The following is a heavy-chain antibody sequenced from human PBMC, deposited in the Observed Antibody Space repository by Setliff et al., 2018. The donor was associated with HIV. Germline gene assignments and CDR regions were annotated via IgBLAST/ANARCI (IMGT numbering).Heavy chain of an antibody. J-gene: IGHJ5*01. D-gene: IGHD6-6*01. CDR3: ARGFSVYSSSDPLLNWLDP. CDR2: INAGNGNT. CDR1: GYTFSTYA. Sequence: ASVKVSCKASGYTFSTYALHWVRQAPGQSLEWMGWINAGNGNTKYSQKFQGRVTITRDTSASSAYMDLSSLRSEDTAVYYCARGFSVYSSSDPLLNWLDPWGQGTMVTVSS. V-gene: IGHV1-3*01.